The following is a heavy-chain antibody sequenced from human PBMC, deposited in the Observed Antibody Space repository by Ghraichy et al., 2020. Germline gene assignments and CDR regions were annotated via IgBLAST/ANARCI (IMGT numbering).Heavy chain of an antibody. J-gene: IGHJ3*02. CDR1: GGTFSSYA. CDR3: ARYESVGYCTNGVCPDAFDI. V-gene: IGHV1-69*04. D-gene: IGHD2-8*01. Sequence: SVKVSCKASGGTFSSYAISWVRQAPRQGLEWMGRIIPILGIANYAQKFQGRVTITADKSTSTAYMELSSLRSEDTAVYYCARYESVGYCTNGVCPDAFDIWGQGTMVTVSS. CDR2: IIPILGIA.